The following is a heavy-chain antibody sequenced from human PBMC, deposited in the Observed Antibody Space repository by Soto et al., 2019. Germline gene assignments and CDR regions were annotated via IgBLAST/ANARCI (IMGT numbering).Heavy chain of an antibody. CDR2: IYYSGST. CDR3: ANLGITGTTVYYYGMDV. J-gene: IGHJ6*02. V-gene: IGHV4-39*01. D-gene: IGHD1-20*01. Sequence: PSETLSLTCTVSGGSISSSSYYWGWIRQPPGKGLEWIGSIYYSGSTYYNPSLKSRVTISVDTSKNQFSLKLSSVTAADTAVYYCANLGITGTTVYYYGMDVWGQGTTVTVSS. CDR1: GGSISSSSYY.